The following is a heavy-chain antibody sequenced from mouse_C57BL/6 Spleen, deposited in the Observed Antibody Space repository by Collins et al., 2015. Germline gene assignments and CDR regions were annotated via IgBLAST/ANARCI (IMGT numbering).Heavy chain of an antibody. V-gene: IGHV1-69*02. Sequence: QVQLQQPGAELVKPGAPVKLSCKASGYTFTSYWMNWVKQRPGRGLEWIGRIDPSDSETHYNQKFKDKATLTVDKSSSTAYIQLSSLTSEDSAVYYCARDYDYSFAYWGPRDSGHCLC. D-gene: IGHD2-4*01. CDR1: GYTFTSYW. CDR2: IDPSDSET. CDR3: ARDYDYSFAY. J-gene: IGHJ3*01.